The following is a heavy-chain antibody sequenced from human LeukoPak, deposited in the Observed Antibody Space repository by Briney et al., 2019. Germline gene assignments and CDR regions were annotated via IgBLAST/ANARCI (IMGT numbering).Heavy chain of an antibody. CDR1: GGSFSNYY. V-gene: IGHV4-59*01. Sequence: PSETLSLTCAVYGGSFSNYYWSWIRQPPGKGLEWIGYIYYSGSTNYNPSLKSRVTISLDTSKNQFSLKLSSVTAADTAVYYCAREGTDQYYYYYMDVWGKGTTVTVSS. CDR3: AREGTDQYYYYYMDV. J-gene: IGHJ6*03. CDR2: IYYSGST. D-gene: IGHD3-10*01.